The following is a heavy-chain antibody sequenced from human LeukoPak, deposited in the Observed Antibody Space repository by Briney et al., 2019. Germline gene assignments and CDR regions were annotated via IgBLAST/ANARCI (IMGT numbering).Heavy chain of an antibody. V-gene: IGHV3-74*01. Sequence: GGSLRLSCVASGFTFSTYWMHWVRHAPGKGLVWVSRSNTNGSSTNYADSVKGRFTIYRDNSKKTLYLRMNRLRAEDTAVYYCASELWDYYDSSGEGVFDIWGEGTMVTVS. CDR2: SNTNGSST. CDR1: GFTFSTYW. CDR3: ASELWDYYDSSGEGVFDI. D-gene: IGHD3-22*01. J-gene: IGHJ3*02.